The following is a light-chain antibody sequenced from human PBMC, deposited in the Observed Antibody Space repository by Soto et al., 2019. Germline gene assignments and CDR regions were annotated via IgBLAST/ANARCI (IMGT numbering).Light chain of an antibody. CDR1: SSDVVGYTY. CDR2: DVT. Sequence: QSVLTQPRSVSGSPGQSVTISCTGTSSDVVGYTYVSWYLLHPGEAPKLLIYDVTKRPSGVPDRFSGSRSGNTASLTISGLQAEDEADYYCCSYAGTYVFGTGTKLTVL. J-gene: IGLJ1*01. V-gene: IGLV2-11*01. CDR3: CSYAGTYV.